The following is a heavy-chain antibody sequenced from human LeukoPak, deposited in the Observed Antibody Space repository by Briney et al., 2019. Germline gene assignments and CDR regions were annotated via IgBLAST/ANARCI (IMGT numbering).Heavy chain of an antibody. CDR1: GFTFSSYG. Sequence: GGSLRLSCAASGFTFSSYGMHWVRQAPGKGLEWVAFMRYDGSNKYYADSVKGRFTISRDNSKNTLYLQMNSLRAEDTAIYYCATYRQVLLPFESWGQGTLVTVSS. J-gene: IGHJ4*02. D-gene: IGHD2-8*02. V-gene: IGHV3-30*02. CDR3: ATYRQVLLPFES. CDR2: MRYDGSNK.